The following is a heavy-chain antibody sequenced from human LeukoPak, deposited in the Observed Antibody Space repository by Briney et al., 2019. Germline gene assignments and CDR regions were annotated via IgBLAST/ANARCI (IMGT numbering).Heavy chain of an antibody. V-gene: IGHV3-30*02. J-gene: IGHJ4*02. CDR3: AKERAGYYLDY. Sequence: PGGSLRLSCAASGFTFSSYGMHWVRQAPGKGLEWVAFIRYDGSNKYYADSVKGRFTISRDNSKNTLYLQMNGLRAEDTAVYYCAKERAGYYLDYWGQGTLVTVSS. CDR2: IRYDGSNK. CDR1: GFTFSSYG. D-gene: IGHD3-9*01.